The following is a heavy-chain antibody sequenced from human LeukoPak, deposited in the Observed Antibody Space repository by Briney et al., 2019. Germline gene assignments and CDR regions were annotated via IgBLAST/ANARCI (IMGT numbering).Heavy chain of an antibody. V-gene: IGHV3-33*01. CDR2: IWYDGSNK. D-gene: IGHD2-8*01. Sequence: PGGSLRLSCAASGFTFSSYGMRWVRQAPGKGLEWVAVIWYDGSNKYYADSVKGRFTISRDNSKNTLYLQMNSLRAEDTAVYYCARGEYCTNGVCQDYYFDYWGQGTLVTVSS. J-gene: IGHJ4*02. CDR1: GFTFSSYG. CDR3: ARGEYCTNGVCQDYYFDY.